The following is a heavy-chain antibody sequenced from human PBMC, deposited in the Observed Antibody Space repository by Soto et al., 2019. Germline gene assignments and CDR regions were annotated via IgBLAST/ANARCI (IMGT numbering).Heavy chain of an antibody. D-gene: IGHD5-18*01. CDR3: ARDAVRPVDTAMGAYFDY. CDR2: ISYDGSNK. J-gene: IGHJ4*02. Sequence: YLRLSCAASGFTFSSYAMHWVRQAPGKGLEWVAVISYDGSNKYYADSVKGRFTISRDNSKNTLYLQMNSLRAEDTAVYYCARDAVRPVDTAMGAYFDYWGQGTLVTVSS. V-gene: IGHV3-30-3*01. CDR1: GFTFSSYA.